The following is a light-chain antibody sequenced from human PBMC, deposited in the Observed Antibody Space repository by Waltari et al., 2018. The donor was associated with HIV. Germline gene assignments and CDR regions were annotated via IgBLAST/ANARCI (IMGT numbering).Light chain of an antibody. CDR2: DAS. V-gene: IGKV1-33*01. CDR3: QHYVNLPLT. CDR1: QDIINY. J-gene: IGKJ3*01. Sequence: DMHMTHSPSSLSASVGVRGPITSQESQDIINYLNLYQQKPGKAPKPLSSDASNLDTAVPSRFSGSGSETDFNYTSSSLQPDDIATYYCQHYVNLPLTFGPGTKVDLK.